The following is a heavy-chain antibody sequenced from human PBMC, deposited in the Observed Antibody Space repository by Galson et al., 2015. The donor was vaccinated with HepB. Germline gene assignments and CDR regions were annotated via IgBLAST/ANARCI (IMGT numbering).Heavy chain of an antibody. V-gene: IGHV4-59*01. Sequence: SETLSLTCTVSGGSISSYYWSWIRQPPGKGLEWLGHIYYSGATSYNPSLKSRVTISVGTSKSQFSLKLNSVTAADTAVYYCARDGPGSSGWYQDYGMDVWGQGTTVTVSS. CDR1: GGSISSYY. CDR3: ARDGPGSSGWYQDYGMDV. CDR2: IYYSGAT. D-gene: IGHD6-19*01. J-gene: IGHJ6*02.